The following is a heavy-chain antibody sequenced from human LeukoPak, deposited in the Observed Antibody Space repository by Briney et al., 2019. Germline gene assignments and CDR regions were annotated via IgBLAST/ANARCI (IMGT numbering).Heavy chain of an antibody. Sequence: ASVKVSCKASGYTFTSYGISWVRQAPGQGLEWMGWISAYNGNTNYAQKLQGRVTITRNTSISTAYMELSSLRSEDTAVYYCARGYSSSWSSTYYFDYWGQGTLVTVSS. CDR3: ARGYSSSWSSTYYFDY. D-gene: IGHD6-13*01. CDR1: GYTFTSYG. J-gene: IGHJ4*02. CDR2: ISAYNGNT. V-gene: IGHV1-18*01.